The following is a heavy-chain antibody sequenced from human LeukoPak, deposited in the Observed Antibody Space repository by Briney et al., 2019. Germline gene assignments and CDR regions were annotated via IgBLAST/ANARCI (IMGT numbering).Heavy chain of an antibody. D-gene: IGHD1-26*01. CDR1: AFTFDAYG. J-gene: IGHJ4*02. Sequence: RSGGSLRLSCAASAFTFDAYGMSWVRQAPGKGREWVTGINWSSSGTGYADSVKGRFTISRDNAKNSLYLQMNSLRAEDTAFYYCASAVGAGYYFDYWGQGTLVTVPS. CDR3: ASAVGAGYYFDY. V-gene: IGHV3-20*04. CDR2: INWSSSGT.